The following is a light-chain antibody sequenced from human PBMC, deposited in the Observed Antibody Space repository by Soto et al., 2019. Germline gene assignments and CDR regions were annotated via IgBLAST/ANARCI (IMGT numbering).Light chain of an antibody. V-gene: IGKV1-27*01. CDR2: AAS. Sequence: DIQMTQSPTSLSASVGDRVTITCRASQDIRNFVAWYQQKPEKAPKLLIYAASTLQSGVPSRFSGSGSRTDFTLTINSLQPEDVATYSCQKYSSVPVFGPGTKVEIK. J-gene: IGKJ3*01. CDR1: QDIRNF. CDR3: QKYSSVPV.